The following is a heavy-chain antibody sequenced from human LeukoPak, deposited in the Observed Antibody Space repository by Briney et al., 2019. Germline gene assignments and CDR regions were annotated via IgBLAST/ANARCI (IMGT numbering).Heavy chain of an antibody. J-gene: IGHJ4*02. CDR1: GGTFSSYA. CDR2: IIPIFGTA. V-gene: IGHV1-69*13. CDR3: ARETTGGISFDY. Sequence: GASVKVSCKASGGTFSSYAISWVRQAPGQGLEWMGGIIPIFGTANYAQKFQGRVTITADESTSTAYMELSSLRSEDTAVYYCARETTGGISFDYWGQGTLVTVSS. D-gene: IGHD1-14*01.